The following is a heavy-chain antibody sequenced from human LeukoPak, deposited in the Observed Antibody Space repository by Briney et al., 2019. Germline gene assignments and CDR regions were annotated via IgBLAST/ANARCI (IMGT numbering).Heavy chain of an antibody. CDR2: ISYDGSNK. CDR1: GFTFSSYG. V-gene: IGHV3-30*18. Sequence: TGGSLRLSCAASGFTFSSYGMHWVRQAPGKGLEWVAVISYDGSNKYYADSVKGRFTISRDNSKNTLYLQMNSLRAEDKAVYYCAKDPDYWGQGTRVTVSS. J-gene: IGHJ4*02. CDR3: AKDPDY.